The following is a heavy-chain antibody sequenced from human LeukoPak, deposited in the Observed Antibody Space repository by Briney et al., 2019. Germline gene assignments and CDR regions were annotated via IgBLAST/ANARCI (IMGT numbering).Heavy chain of an antibody. V-gene: IGHV3-23*01. Sequence: GGSLRLSCAASGFSFSSYAVSWVRQAPGKGLEWVSGISYSSGSTYYADSVKGRFTISRDNSKNTLYLQMNSLRAEDTAVYYCARDRGVYWGQGTLVTVSS. CDR3: ARDRGVY. CDR1: GFSFSSYA. D-gene: IGHD5-24*01. J-gene: IGHJ4*02. CDR2: ISYSSGST.